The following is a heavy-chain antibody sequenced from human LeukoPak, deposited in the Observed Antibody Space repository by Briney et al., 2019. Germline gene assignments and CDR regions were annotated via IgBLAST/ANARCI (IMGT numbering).Heavy chain of an antibody. J-gene: IGHJ4*02. D-gene: IGHD5-18*01. CDR1: GGSFSGYY. Sequence: SETLSFTSAVSGGSFSGYYWSWIRQPPGQGLEWIGEINHSGSTNYNPSLKSRVTISVDTSKNQFSLKLSSVTAADTAVYYFATGEYSYGSFDYWGQGTLVTVSS. V-gene: IGHV4-34*01. CDR3: ATGEYSYGSFDY. CDR2: INHSGST.